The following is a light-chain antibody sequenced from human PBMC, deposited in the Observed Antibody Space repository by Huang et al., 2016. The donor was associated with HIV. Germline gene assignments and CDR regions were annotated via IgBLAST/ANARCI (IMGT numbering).Light chain of an antibody. CDR2: GAS. CDR3: HQYNNWPPEWT. CDR1: QSVRDN. V-gene: IGKV3-15*01. Sequence: ETVMTQSPAPLSVSPGERATLSCRASQSVRDNLAWYQQRPGQAPRLLIYGASNRAAGIPARFSGNGSATEFTLTISSLQSDDFAVYYCHQYNNWPPEWTFAQGTRVDIK. J-gene: IGKJ1*01.